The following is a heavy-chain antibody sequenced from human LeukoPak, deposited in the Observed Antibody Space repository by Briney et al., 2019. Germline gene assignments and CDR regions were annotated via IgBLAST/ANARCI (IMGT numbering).Heavy chain of an antibody. CDR1: GFTVSSNY. Sequence: PGGSLRLSCAASGFTVSSNYMSWVRQAPGKGLEGVSVIYSGGSTYYSDSVKGRFTISRDNSKNTQYLQMNSLRAEDTAVYYCARGGYDSSGSQEDYWGQGTLVTVSS. D-gene: IGHD3-22*01. J-gene: IGHJ4*02. V-gene: IGHV3-53*01. CDR3: ARGGYDSSGSQEDY. CDR2: IYSGGST.